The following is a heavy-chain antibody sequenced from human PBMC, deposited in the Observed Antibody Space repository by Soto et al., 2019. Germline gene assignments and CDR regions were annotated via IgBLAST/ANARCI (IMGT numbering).Heavy chain of an antibody. CDR2: IYYSGST. D-gene: IGHD3-22*01. J-gene: IGHJ1*01. V-gene: IGHV4-61*01. Sequence: SETLSLTCTVSGGSVSSGSYYWSWIRQPPGKGLEWIGYIYYSGSTNYNPSLKSRVTISVDTSKNQFSLKLSSVTAADTAVYYCASMIVVVNAEYFQHWGQGTLVTVSS. CDR3: ASMIVVVNAEYFQH. CDR1: GGSVSSGSYY.